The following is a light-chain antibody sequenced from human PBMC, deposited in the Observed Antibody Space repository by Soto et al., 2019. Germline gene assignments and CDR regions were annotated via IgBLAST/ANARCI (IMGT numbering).Light chain of an antibody. CDR3: QQYGSSPWT. CDR2: GAS. CDR1: QSVSSSY. J-gene: IGKJ1*01. V-gene: IGKV3-20*01. Sequence: ELVITQSPATLSVSPGERVTLSCRASQSVSSSYLAWYQQKPGQAPRLLIYGASSRATGIPDRFSGSGSGTDFTLTISRLEPEDFAVYYCQQYGSSPWTFGQGTKVDI.